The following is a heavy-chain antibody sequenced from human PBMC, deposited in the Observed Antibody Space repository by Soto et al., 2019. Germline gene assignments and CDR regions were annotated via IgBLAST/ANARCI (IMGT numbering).Heavy chain of an antibody. J-gene: IGHJ6*02. V-gene: IGHV3-48*02. CDR3: ARDDGCTNGVCMDYYYGMDV. D-gene: IGHD2-8*01. CDR2: ISSSSSTI. Sequence: AGSVRLSCAASGFTFSSYSMNWVRQAPGKGLEWVSYISSSSSTIFYADSVKGRFTISRDNAKNSLYLQMNSLRDEDTAVYYCARDDGCTNGVCMDYYYGMDVWGQGTMVTVSS. CDR1: GFTFSSYS.